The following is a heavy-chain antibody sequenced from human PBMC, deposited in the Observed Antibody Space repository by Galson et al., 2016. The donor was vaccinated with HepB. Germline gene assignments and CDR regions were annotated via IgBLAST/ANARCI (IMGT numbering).Heavy chain of an antibody. D-gene: IGHD4-11*01. CDR1: SGSISTYY. J-gene: IGHJ3*01. CDR3: ARTYGNYPNDAFDL. V-gene: IGHV4-59*08. Sequence: SETLSLTCSVSSGSISTYYWSWIRQPPGKGLEWIGYIYYTGSTNYNPSLKSRVIMSVDTSNNQLSLTLSSVTAADTALYYCARTYGNYPNDAFDLWGQGTMVTVSS. CDR2: IYYTGST.